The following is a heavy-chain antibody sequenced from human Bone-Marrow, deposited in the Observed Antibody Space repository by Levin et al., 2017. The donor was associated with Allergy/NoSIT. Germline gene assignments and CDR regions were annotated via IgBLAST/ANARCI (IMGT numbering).Heavy chain of an antibody. J-gene: IGHJ6*02. D-gene: IGHD3-3*01. Sequence: SGGSLRLSCVASGFTFSRHGMHWVRQAPGKGLEWVAVIWYDGSDERYADSVRGRFTVSRDNSKNTLYLQMNSLRADDTAVYYCATENFWNGTPYDDYGMSVWGQGTTVTVSS. CDR3: ATENFWNGTPYDDYGMSV. CDR2: IWYDGSDE. CDR1: GFTFSRHG. V-gene: IGHV3-33*01.